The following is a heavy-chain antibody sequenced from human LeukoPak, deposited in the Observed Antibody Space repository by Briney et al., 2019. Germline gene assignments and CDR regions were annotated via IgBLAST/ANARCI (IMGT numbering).Heavy chain of an antibody. CDR1: GGSISSYY. V-gene: IGHV4-59*01. Sequence: SETLSLTCTVSGGSISSYYWSWIWQPPGKGLEWIGYIYYSGSTNYNPSLKSRVTISVDTSKNQFSLKLSSVTAADTAVYYCARFSPLGSSGYYQYYFDYWGQGTLVTVSS. CDR3: ARFSPLGSSGYYQYYFDY. J-gene: IGHJ4*02. CDR2: IYYSGST. D-gene: IGHD3-22*01.